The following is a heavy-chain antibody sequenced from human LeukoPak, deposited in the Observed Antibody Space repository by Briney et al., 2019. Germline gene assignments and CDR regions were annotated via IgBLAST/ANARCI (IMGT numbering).Heavy chain of an antibody. CDR2: LIAAGST. Sequence: GGSLRLSCAASGFTSSTYAMTWVRQAPGKGLEWVSTLIAAGSTFYADSVKGRFTISRDNSKNTLYLQMNSPRAEDTAAYYCAKSLIAAAGTGSFDYWGQGTQVTVSS. J-gene: IGHJ4*02. CDR1: GFTSSTYA. CDR3: AKSLIAAAGTGSFDY. V-gene: IGHV3-23*01. D-gene: IGHD6-13*01.